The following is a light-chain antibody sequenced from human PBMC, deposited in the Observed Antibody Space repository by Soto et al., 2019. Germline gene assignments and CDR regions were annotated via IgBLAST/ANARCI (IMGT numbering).Light chain of an antibody. CDR2: LGS. CDR3: MQALQTPWT. V-gene: IGKV2-28*01. CDR1: QSLLHSNGYKY. Sequence: DIVMTQSPLSLPVTLGEPASISCRSSQSLLHSNGYKYLDWYLQKPGQSPQLLIYLGSNRASGVPDRFSGSGSGTDFTLKISRVEAEDVGIYYCMQALQTPWTFGQGTKVEIK. J-gene: IGKJ1*01.